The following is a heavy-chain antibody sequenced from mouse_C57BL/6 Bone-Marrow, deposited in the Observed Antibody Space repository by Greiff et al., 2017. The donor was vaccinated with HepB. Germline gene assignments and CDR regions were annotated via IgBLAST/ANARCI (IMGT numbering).Heavy chain of an antibody. CDR3: ARHGLRYWYFDV. CDR1: GFTFSDYG. Sequence: EVKVVESGGGLVKPGGSLKLSCAASGFTFSDYGMHWVRQAPEKGLEWVAYISSGSSTIYYADTVKGRFTISRDNAKNTLFLQMTRLRSEDTAMYYCARHGLRYWYFDVWGTGTTVTVSS. D-gene: IGHD3-1*01. J-gene: IGHJ1*03. CDR2: ISSGSSTI. V-gene: IGHV5-17*01.